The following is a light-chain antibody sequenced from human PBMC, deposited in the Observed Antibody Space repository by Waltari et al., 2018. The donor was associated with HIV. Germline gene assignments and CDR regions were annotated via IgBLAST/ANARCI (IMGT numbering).Light chain of an antibody. CDR2: DTE. V-gene: IGLV1-51*01. Sequence: QSVLTQPPSVSAAPGQKVTISCSGSSTNIGNDFVSWYQQIPGAAPQLLIYDTEMRPSGIPDRVSGSRSGTSATLGITGLQTGDEAVYYCGTWDRGLGAAVFGGGTKLTVL. J-gene: IGLJ3*02. CDR1: STNIGNDF. CDR3: GTWDRGLGAAV.